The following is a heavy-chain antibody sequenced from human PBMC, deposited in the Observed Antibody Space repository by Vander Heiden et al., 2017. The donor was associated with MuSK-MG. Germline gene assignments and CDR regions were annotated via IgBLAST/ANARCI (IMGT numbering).Heavy chain of an antibody. CDR3: ARVLYYNFWSGYYPYYYYYMDV. CDR1: GGSFSGYY. V-gene: IGHV4-34*01. CDR2: INHSGST. J-gene: IGHJ6*03. D-gene: IGHD3-3*01. Sequence: QVQLQQWGAGLLKPSETLSLTCAVYGGSFSGYYWRWIRQPPGKGLEWIGEINHSGSTNYNPSLKSRVTISVDTSKNQFSLKLSSVTAADTAVYYCARVLYYNFWSGYYPYYYYYMDVWGQGTTVTVSS.